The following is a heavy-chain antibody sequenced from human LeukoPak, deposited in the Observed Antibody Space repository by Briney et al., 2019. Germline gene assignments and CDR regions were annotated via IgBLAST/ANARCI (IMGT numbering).Heavy chain of an antibody. Sequence: ASVKVSCKASGYTFTGNYMHWVRQAPGQGLEWMGWINPNSGGTNYAQKFQGRVTMTRDTSISTAYMELSRLRSDDTAVYYCARNQGALNDAFDIWGQGTMVTVSS. V-gene: IGHV1-2*02. CDR3: ARNQGALNDAFDI. J-gene: IGHJ3*02. CDR1: GYTFTGNY. CDR2: INPNSGGT. D-gene: IGHD1-26*01.